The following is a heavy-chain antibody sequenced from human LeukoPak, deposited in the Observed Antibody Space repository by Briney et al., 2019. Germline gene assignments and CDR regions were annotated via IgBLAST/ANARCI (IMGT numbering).Heavy chain of an antibody. D-gene: IGHD4-11*01. Sequence: SETLSLTCAVSGGSFSGYYWTWIRQPPGKGLEWIGEINHSGSANYNPSLMSRVTISLDTSKNHFSLNLSSVTDADTAVYYCARGQGTVTTHWGQGTLVTVSS. CDR1: GGSFSGYY. CDR3: ARGQGTVTTH. CDR2: INHSGSA. V-gene: IGHV4-34*01. J-gene: IGHJ4*02.